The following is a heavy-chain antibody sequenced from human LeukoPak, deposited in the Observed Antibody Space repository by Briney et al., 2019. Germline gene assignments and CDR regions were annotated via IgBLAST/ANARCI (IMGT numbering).Heavy chain of an antibody. Sequence: ASVKVSCKASGGTFSSYAISWVRQAPGQGLEWMGGIIPIFGTANYAQKFQGRVTITADKSTSTAYMELSSLRSEDTAVYYCGATHIVVVTDTDAEYFQHWGQGTLVTVSS. CDR3: GATHIVVVTDTDAEYFQH. V-gene: IGHV1-69*06. D-gene: IGHD2-21*02. CDR2: IIPIFGTA. J-gene: IGHJ1*01. CDR1: GGTFSSYA.